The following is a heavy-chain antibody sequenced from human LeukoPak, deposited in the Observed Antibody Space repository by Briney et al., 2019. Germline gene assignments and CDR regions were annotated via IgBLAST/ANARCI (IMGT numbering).Heavy chain of an antibody. D-gene: IGHD4-17*01. CDR1: GFTFNNYA. CDR3: ARDYADYVGYFFFDY. Sequence: GGSLRLSCAASGFTFNNYAMNWVRQAPGKGLEWFSSISGGGETTYYADSAKGRFTISRDNSQNTLYLQMNSLRAEDTAVYYCARDYADYVGYFFFDYWGQGTLVTVSS. CDR2: ISGGGETT. V-gene: IGHV3-23*01. J-gene: IGHJ4*02.